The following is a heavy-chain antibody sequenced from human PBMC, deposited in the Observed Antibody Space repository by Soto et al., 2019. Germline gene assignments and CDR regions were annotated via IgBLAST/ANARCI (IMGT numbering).Heavy chain of an antibody. J-gene: IGHJ2*01. CDR1: VFTFSGYE. Sequence: GWSLRLSCSASVFTFSGYEMNWFRQAPGKGLEWVSYISGSGSTIYYADSVKGRFTISRDNAKDSLYLQMNSLRAEDTAVYYCARAHIVVVPAAPREYFDLWGRGTLVTVSS. V-gene: IGHV3-48*03. D-gene: IGHD2-2*01. CDR3: ARAHIVVVPAAPREYFDL. CDR2: ISGSGSTI.